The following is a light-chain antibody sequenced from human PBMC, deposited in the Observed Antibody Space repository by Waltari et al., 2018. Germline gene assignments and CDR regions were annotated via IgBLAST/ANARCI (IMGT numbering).Light chain of an antibody. CDR2: GTR. CDR1: SSNIGDKT. V-gene: IGLV1-44*01. J-gene: IGLJ1*01. Sequence: QSVLTQPPSASGTPGQSILISCSGSSSNIGDKTVTWYQQVPGTAPKLLIYGTRERPSGVSNRLSGSKSGTSASLAISALQPEDEADYYCAAWDDSLNGPVFGTGTKVTVL. CDR3: AAWDDSLNGPV.